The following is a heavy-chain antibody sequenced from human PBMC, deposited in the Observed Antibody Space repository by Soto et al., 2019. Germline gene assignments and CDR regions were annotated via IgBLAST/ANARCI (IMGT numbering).Heavy chain of an antibody. D-gene: IGHD3-10*01. J-gene: IGHJ6*02. Sequence: SETLSLTCAVSGGSISSGGYSWSWIRQPPGKGLEWIGYIYHSGSTYYNPSLKSRVTISVDRSKNQFSLKLSSVTAADTAVYYCARDSWFGELTNYYGMDVWGQGTTVTVSS. CDR1: GGSISSGGYS. CDR3: ARDSWFGELTNYYGMDV. CDR2: IYHSGST. V-gene: IGHV4-30-2*01.